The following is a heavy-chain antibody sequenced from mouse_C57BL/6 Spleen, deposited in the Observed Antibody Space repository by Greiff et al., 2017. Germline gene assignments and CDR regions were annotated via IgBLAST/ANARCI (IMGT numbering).Heavy chain of an antibody. J-gene: IGHJ4*01. V-gene: IGHV5-16*01. Sequence: EVQRVESEGGLVQPGSSMKLSCTASGFTFSDYYMAWVRQVPEKGLEWVANINYDGSSTYYLDSLKSRFIISRDNAKNILYLQMSSLKSEDTATYYCARDSIYAMDYWGQGTSVTVSS. CDR2: INYDGSST. CDR3: ARDSIYAMDY. D-gene: IGHD2-10*02. CDR1: GFTFSDYY.